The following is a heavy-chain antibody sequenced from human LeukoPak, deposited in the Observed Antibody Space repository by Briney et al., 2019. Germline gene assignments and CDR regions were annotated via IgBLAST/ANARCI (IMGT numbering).Heavy chain of an antibody. Sequence: PSETLSLTCSVSGDSISNYYWSWIRQPPGKGLEWIGFVFYSGSTNYNPSLKSRVTISVDTSKNQISLKLSSVTAADTAVYYCARERRSGSYYYFDYWGQGTLVTVSS. CDR1: GDSISNYY. J-gene: IGHJ4*02. CDR3: ARERRSGSYYYFDY. CDR2: VFYSGST. V-gene: IGHV4-59*01. D-gene: IGHD1-26*01.